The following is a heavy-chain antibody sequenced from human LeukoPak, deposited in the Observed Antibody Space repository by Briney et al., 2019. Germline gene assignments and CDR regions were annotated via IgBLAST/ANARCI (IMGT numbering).Heavy chain of an antibody. CDR3: ARTSRPGIAAAGPAEYFQH. V-gene: IGHV4-31*03. CDR1: GGSISSGGYY. J-gene: IGHJ1*01. D-gene: IGHD6-13*01. Sequence: SETLSLTCTVSGGSISSGGYYWSWIRQHPGKGLEWIGYIYYSGSTYYNPSLKSRVTISVDTSKNQFSLKLSSVTAADTAVYYCARTSRPGIAAAGPAEYFQHWGQGTLVTVSS. CDR2: IYYSGST.